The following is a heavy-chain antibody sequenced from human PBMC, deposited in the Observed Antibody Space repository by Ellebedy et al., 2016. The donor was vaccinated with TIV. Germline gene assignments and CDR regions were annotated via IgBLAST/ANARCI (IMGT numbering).Heavy chain of an antibody. D-gene: IGHD1-1*01. V-gene: IGHV1-8*01. Sequence: AASVKVSCKASGYTFASSDINWVRQANGQGLEWMGWMNPKSGNTCYAQKFQGRVAMTRNTSISTAFMELSSLRSEDTAVYYCARGRRDNWSSYLFDHWGQGTLVPVSS. CDR3: ARGRRDNWSSYLFDH. J-gene: IGHJ4*02. CDR1: GYTFASSD. CDR2: MNPKSGNT.